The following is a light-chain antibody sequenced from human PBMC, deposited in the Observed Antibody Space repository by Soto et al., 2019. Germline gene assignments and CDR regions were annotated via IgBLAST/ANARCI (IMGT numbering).Light chain of an antibody. CDR3: MQALQIPWT. CDR2: LGS. J-gene: IGKJ1*01. Sequence: DLVMTQSPLSLPVTPGEPASISCRSSQSLLHSNGYNYLDWYLQKPGQSPQLLIYLGSNRASGVPDRFSGSGSGTDFTLKISRVAAEDVGVYYCMQALQIPWTFGQGTKVEIK. V-gene: IGKV2-28*01. CDR1: QSLLHSNGYNY.